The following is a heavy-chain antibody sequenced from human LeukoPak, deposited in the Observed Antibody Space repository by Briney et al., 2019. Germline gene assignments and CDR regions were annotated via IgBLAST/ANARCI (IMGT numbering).Heavy chain of an antibody. CDR3: ASRGYSRLDY. V-gene: IGHV4-30-4*01. CDR2: IYDRGST. J-gene: IGHJ4*02. Sequence: PSGTLSLTCTVSGGSISRGDYYWGWLRQPRGRGREGIGYIYDRGSTYYNPSLKSRLTISVDTSTNQFSLKLSSVTAADTAVYYCASRGYSRLDYWGQGTLVTVSS. CDR1: GGSISRGDYY. D-gene: IGHD5-12*01.